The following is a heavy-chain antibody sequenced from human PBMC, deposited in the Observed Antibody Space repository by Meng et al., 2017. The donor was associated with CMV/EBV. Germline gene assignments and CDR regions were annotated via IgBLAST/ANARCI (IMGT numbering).Heavy chain of an antibody. Sequence: GESLKISCAASGFTFSSYDMHWVRQATGKGLEWVSAIGTAGDTYYPGSVKGRSTISRENAKNSLYLQMNSLRAGDTAVYYCARAPPTFPPSGLGMDVWGQGTTVTVSS. CDR1: GFTFSSYD. V-gene: IGHV3-13*01. D-gene: IGHD3-10*01. CDR3: ARAPPTFPPSGLGMDV. J-gene: IGHJ6*02. CDR2: IGTAGDT.